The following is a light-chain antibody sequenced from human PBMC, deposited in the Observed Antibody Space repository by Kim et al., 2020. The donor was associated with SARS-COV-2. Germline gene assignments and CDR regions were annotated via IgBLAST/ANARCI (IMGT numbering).Light chain of an antibody. CDR1: QSVSSSY. J-gene: IGKJ1*01. CDR2: GAS. Sequence: SPGERVTLSCRASQSVSSSYLAWYQQKPGQAPRLLIYGASSRATGIPDRFSGSGSGTDFTLTISRLEPEDFAVYYCQRYGSSLWTFGQGTKVDIK. CDR3: QRYGSSLWT. V-gene: IGKV3-20*01.